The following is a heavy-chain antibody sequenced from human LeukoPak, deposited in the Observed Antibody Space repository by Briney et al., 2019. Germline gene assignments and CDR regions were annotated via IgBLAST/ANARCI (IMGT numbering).Heavy chain of an antibody. D-gene: IGHD5-12*01. J-gene: IGHJ4*02. CDR2: INKGSGAI. Sequence: GGSLRLSCAASGFTFSSYSMNWVRQAPGKGLEWLSYINKGSGAIYYADSVKGRFTISRDNAKNSLYLQMNSLRAEDTAVYYCARDYLTAKWLLSGGDYWGQGTLVTVSS. CDR3: ARDYLTAKWLLSGGDY. CDR1: GFTFSSYS. V-gene: IGHV3-48*01.